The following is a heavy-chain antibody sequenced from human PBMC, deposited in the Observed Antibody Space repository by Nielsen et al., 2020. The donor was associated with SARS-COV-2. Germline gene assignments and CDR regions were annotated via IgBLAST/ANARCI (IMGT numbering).Heavy chain of an antibody. CDR2: INPSGGST. D-gene: IGHD3-3*01. J-gene: IGHJ3*02. Sequence: WVRQAPGQGLEWMGIINPSGGSTTYAQKFQGRVTMTTDTSTSTAYMELRSLRSDDTAVYYCARRESSYYDFWSGYDAFDIWGQGTMVTVSS. CDR3: ARRESSYYDFWSGYDAFDI. V-gene: IGHV1-46*01.